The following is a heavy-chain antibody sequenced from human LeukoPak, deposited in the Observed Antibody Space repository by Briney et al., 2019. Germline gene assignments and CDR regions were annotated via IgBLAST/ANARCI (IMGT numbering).Heavy chain of an antibody. V-gene: IGHV3-74*03. Sequence: GGSLRLSCAVSGFTFSNYWMHWVRQAPGKGLVWVSRISTGGRTATYADSVMGRFTISRDNAKNTLSLQVNSLRAEDTAVYYCARDLITGGGMDVWGQGTTVTVSS. CDR2: ISTGGRTA. D-gene: IGHD3-16*01. CDR3: ARDLITGGGMDV. CDR1: GFTFSNYW. J-gene: IGHJ6*02.